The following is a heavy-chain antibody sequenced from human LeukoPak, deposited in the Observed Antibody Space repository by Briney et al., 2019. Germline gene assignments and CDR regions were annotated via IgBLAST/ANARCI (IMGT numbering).Heavy chain of an antibody. CDR2: IFYNGST. CDR1: GGSMSSHY. V-gene: IGHV4-59*11. Sequence: PSETLSLTCTVSGGSMSSHYWSWVRQPPGKGLEWIAYIFYNGSTNYNPSLKSRVTILVDTSKNQFSLKLNSVTAADTAVYFCARGPEKWRWPYYHHMDVWGKGATVTVSS. D-gene: IGHD5-12*01. CDR3: ARGPEKWRWPYYHHMDV. J-gene: IGHJ6*03.